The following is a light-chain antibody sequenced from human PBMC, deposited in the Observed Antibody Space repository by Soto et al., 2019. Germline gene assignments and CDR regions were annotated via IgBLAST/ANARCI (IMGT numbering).Light chain of an antibody. J-gene: IGKJ4*01. CDR3: QLSYSNRLS. Sequence: TQVHFSPSAPVGDTVIIPFRESQTISVYLNWYQQIAGKAPKLLIYTASTLQTGVPSRFSGSGSGTDFTLTISILQPEDFATYYCQLSYSNRLSFCGGTKVDIK. CDR2: TAS. V-gene: IGKV1-39*01. CDR1: QTISVY.